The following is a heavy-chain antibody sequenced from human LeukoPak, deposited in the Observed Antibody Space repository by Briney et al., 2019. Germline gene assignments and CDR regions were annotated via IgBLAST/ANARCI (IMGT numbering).Heavy chain of an antibody. CDR2: IIPIFGTA. CDR1: GGTFSSYA. CDR3: ATSNHVAPALGYFDS. Sequence: GASVKVSCKASGGTFSSYAISWVRQAPGQGLEWMGGIIPIFGTANYAQKFQGRVTITADKSTSTAYMELSSLRSEDTAVYYCATSNHVAPALGYFDSWGQGTLVTVSS. V-gene: IGHV1-69*06. D-gene: IGHD5-18*01. J-gene: IGHJ4*02.